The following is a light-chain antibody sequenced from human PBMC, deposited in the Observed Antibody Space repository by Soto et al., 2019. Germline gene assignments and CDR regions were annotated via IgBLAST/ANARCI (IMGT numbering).Light chain of an antibody. V-gene: IGKV3-15*01. J-gene: IGKJ2*01. CDR2: DTS. CDR1: QSVTGN. Sequence: EIVMTQSPATLSVSPGDRATLSCRASQSVTGNLAWYQQKPGQSPRLLIYDTSTRATGVPARFSGSGSGTDYALTINGLQSEDLAVYYCQYFNKWPPMYTFGQGTKLEI. CDR3: QYFNKWPPMYT.